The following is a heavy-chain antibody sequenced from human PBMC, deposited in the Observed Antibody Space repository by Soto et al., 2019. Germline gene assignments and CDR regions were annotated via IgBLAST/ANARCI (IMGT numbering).Heavy chain of an antibody. D-gene: IGHD3-22*01. CDR1: GFTFSSYA. J-gene: IGHJ5*02. V-gene: IGHV3-23*01. CDR3: AKFAYYYDRSGYYRDA. Sequence: GGSLRLSCAASGFTFSSYAMSWVRQAPGKGLEWVSAISGTGTTTYYAESVKGRFTISRDNSKNTLSLQMNSLGAEDTAVFYCAKFAYYYDRSGYYRDAWGQGTLVTVSS. CDR2: ISGTGTTT.